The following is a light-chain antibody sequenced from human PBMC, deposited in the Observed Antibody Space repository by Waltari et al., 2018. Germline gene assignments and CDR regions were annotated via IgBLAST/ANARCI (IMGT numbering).Light chain of an antibody. CDR3: AAWDASLNGWV. V-gene: IGLV2-11*01. Sequence: QSALTQPRSVSGSPGQSVTISCPGTSSDVGGYNYVPWYQQHPGKAPKFMIYDVNKRPSGVPERFSGSKSGTSASLAISGLQSEDEADYYCAAWDASLNGWVFGGGTTLTVL. CDR1: SSDVGGYNY. J-gene: IGLJ3*02. CDR2: DVN.